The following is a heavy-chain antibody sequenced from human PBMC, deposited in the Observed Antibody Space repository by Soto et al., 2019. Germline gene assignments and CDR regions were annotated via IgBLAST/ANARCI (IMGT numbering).Heavy chain of an antibody. CDR3: AKGAANDYIWGSYCPPFDY. J-gene: IGHJ4*02. D-gene: IGHD3-16*01. CDR1: GFTFSSYA. CDR2: ISGSGGST. V-gene: IGHV3-23*01. Sequence: EVQLLESGGGLVQPGGSLRLSCAASGFTFSSYAMSWVRQAPGKGLEWVSAISGSGGSTYYADSVKGRFTISRDNSKNTLYLQMNSLRADDTAVYYCAKGAANDYIWGSYCPPFDYWGQGTLVTVSS.